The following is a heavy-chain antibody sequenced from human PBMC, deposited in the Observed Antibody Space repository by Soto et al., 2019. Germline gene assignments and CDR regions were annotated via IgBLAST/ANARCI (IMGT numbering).Heavy chain of an antibody. CDR3: AHVYGGYDNFDY. CDR2: IYWDDDK. D-gene: IGHD5-12*01. V-gene: IGHV2-5*02. J-gene: IGHJ4*02. Sequence: QITLKESGPTLVKPTQTLTLTCTFSGFSLSTSGVGVGWIRQPPGKALEWLALIYWDDDKRYSPSLKSRFTITKDTSKNQVVLTMTNMDPVDTATYYCAHVYGGYDNFDYWGQGTLVTVSS. CDR1: GFSLSTSGVG.